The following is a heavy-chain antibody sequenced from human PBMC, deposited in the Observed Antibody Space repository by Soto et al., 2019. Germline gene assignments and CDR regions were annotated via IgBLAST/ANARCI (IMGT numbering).Heavy chain of an antibody. CDR1: GGSISSGGYY. J-gene: IGHJ5*02. Sequence: QVQLQESGPGLVKPSKTLSLTCTVSGGSISSGGYYWSWIRQHPGKGLEWIGYIYYSGSTYYNPSLKSIVTPSVATAKNQFSLKLSSVTAADTAVYYCARVGGINWFDPWGEGTLVTVSS. CDR2: IYYSGST. CDR3: ARVGGINWFDP. D-gene: IGHD3-16*01. V-gene: IGHV4-31*01.